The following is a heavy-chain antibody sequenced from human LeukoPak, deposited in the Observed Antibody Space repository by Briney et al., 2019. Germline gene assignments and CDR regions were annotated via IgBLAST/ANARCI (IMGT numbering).Heavy chain of an antibody. CDR1: GGSISSYY. J-gene: IGHJ3*02. CDR3: ACYGGLNAFDI. Sequence: SETLSLTCTVSGGSISSYYWSWIRQPPGKGLEWIGYIYSSGRTNYNPSLQSRVTISVDTSKNQFSLKLSSVTAADTAVYYCACYGGLNAFDIWGQGTMVTVSS. CDR2: IYSSGRT. V-gene: IGHV4-59*08. D-gene: IGHD2-15*01.